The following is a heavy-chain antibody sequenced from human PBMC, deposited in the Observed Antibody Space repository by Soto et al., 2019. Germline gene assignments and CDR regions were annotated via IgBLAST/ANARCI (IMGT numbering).Heavy chain of an antibody. CDR2: ISAYNGNT. CDR3: ARDPLGSGPYYYYYGMDV. Sequence: QVPLVQSGAEVKKPGASVKVSCKASGYTFTSYGISWVRQAPGQGLEWMGWISAYNGNTNYAQKLQGRVTMTTDTSTSTAYMELRSLRSDDTAVYYCARDPLGSGPYYYYYGMDVWGQGTTVTVSS. D-gene: IGHD3-10*01. J-gene: IGHJ6*02. V-gene: IGHV1-18*01. CDR1: GYTFTSYG.